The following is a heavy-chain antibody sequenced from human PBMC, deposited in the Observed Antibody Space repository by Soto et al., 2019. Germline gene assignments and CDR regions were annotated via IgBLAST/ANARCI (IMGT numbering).Heavy chain of an antibody. CDR3: AKDLKVSGGFHGSLNYYYGMDV. Sequence: QVQLAESGGGVVQPGRSLRISCAASGFSFSNHGMQWVRQAPGKGLEWVAVISYDGNVKYYTDSVKGRFTISRDNSQSTLFLQMDRLRPEDAAVYYCAKDLKVSGGFHGSLNYYYGMDVWGQGTTVTVSS. V-gene: IGHV3-30*18. D-gene: IGHD3-10*01. CDR2: ISYDGNVK. CDR1: GFSFSNHG. J-gene: IGHJ6*02.